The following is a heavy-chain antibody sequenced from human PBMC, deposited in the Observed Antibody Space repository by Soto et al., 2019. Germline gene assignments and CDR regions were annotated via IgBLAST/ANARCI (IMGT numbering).Heavy chain of an antibody. J-gene: IGHJ3*02. D-gene: IGHD5-12*01. CDR2: IYYSGST. CDR3: ARIPPPDSGYEGGAFDI. V-gene: IGHV4-39*01. CDR1: GGSISSSSYY. Sequence: QLQLQESGPGLVKPSETLSLTCTVSGGSISSSSYYWGWIRQPPGKGLEWIGSIYYSGSTYYHPSLKSRVTISVDTSKNQFSLKLSSVTAADTAVYYCARIPPPDSGYEGGAFDIWGQGTMVTVSS.